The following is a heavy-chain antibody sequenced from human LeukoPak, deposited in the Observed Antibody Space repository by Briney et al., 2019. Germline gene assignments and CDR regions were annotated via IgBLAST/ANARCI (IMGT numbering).Heavy chain of an antibody. CDR2: FYSPGST. D-gene: IGHD6-25*01. CDR3: AKVKSGPYYYYGMDV. CDR1: GFTVTTKS. J-gene: IGHJ6*02. V-gene: IGHV3-53*01. Sequence: GGSLRLSCAASGFTVTTKSMAWVRQAPGRGLEWVSVFYSPGSTYYADSVHGRFTISRDNSKNTLYLQMNSLRAEDTAIYHCAKVKSGPYYYYGMDVWGQGTTVTVSS.